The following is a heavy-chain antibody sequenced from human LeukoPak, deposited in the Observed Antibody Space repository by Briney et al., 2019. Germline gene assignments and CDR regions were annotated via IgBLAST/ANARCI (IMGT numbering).Heavy chain of an antibody. CDR3: ARSTSHYYYYYMDV. Sequence: GALRLSCAASGFTFSSYAMSWVRQAPGKGLEWVSAIGGSGGSTYYADSVMGRFAISRDNATNTLFLQMNSLRADDTAVYYCARSTSHYYYYYMDVWGKGTTVTISS. CDR2: IGGSGGST. CDR1: GFTFSSYA. V-gene: IGHV3-23*01. J-gene: IGHJ6*03.